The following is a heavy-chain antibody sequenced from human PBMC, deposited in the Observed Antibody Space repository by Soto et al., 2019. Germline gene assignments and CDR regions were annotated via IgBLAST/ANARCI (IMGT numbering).Heavy chain of an antibody. V-gene: IGHV2-70*18. CDR3: ARIHGPSGNYDLDV. D-gene: IGHD5-12*01. Sequence: TLSLTCAVSGGSVSSTQWWTWVRQAPGKGLEWLALIDWADDKYYSTSLKTRLTISKDTSKNQVVLTMTNVDPVDTATYYCARIHGPSGNYDLDVWGQGTLVTVSS. CDR2: IDWADDK. CDR1: GGSVSSTQW. J-gene: IGHJ4*02.